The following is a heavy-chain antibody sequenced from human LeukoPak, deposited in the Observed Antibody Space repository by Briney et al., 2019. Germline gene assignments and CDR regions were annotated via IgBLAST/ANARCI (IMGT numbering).Heavy chain of an antibody. D-gene: IGHD3-10*01. J-gene: IGHJ6*02. V-gene: IGHV5-51*01. CDR2: IYPGDSDT. Sequence: GESLKISCKGSGYSFTNSWIAWVRQMPGKGLEWMGIIYPGDSDTRYSPSFQGQVTISADKSISTAYLQWSSLKASDTAMYYCAREVRGHLYGMDVWGQGTTVTVSS. CDR1: GYSFTNSW. CDR3: AREVRGHLYGMDV.